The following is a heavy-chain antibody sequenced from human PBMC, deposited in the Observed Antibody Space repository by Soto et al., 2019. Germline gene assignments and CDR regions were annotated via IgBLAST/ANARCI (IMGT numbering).Heavy chain of an antibody. D-gene: IGHD4-17*01. V-gene: IGHV3-48*02. Sequence: EVQLVESGGGLVQPGGSLRLSCAASGFTFSSYSMNWVRQAPGKGLEWVSYISSSSSTIYYADSVKGRFTISRDNAKNSLHLQMNRLRDEDTAVYYCARDPPPDDYGDYVFFFHYAMDVWDQGTTVTVSS. J-gene: IGHJ6*02. CDR2: ISSSSSTI. CDR3: ARDPPPDDYGDYVFFFHYAMDV. CDR1: GFTFSSYS.